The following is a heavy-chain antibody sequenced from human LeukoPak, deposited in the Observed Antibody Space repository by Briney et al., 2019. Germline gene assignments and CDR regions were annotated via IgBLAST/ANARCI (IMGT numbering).Heavy chain of an antibody. CDR3: ARASDSSGWYGPYYFDY. CDR1: GDSVSSNSAA. CDR2: TYYRSKWYN. J-gene: IGHJ4*02. Sequence: SQTLSLTCAISGDSVSSNSAAWNWIRQSPSRGLEWLGRTYYRSKWYNYYAVSVKSRITINPDTSKNQFSLQLNSVTPEDTAVYYCARASDSSGWYGPYYFDYWGQGTLVTVSS. D-gene: IGHD6-19*01. V-gene: IGHV6-1*01.